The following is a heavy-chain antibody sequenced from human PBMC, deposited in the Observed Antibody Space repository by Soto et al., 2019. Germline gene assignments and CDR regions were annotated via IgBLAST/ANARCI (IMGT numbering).Heavy chain of an antibody. V-gene: IGHV1-69*13. D-gene: IGHD3-10*01. CDR1: GGTFSSYA. CDR2: IIPIFGTA. Sequence: SVKVSCKASGGTFSSYAISWVRQAPGQGLEWMGGIIPIFGTANYAQKFQGRVTITADESTSTAYMELSSLRSEDTAVYYCARDQGRVLWFGELSGGYYYYGMDVWGQGTTVTVSS. J-gene: IGHJ6*02. CDR3: ARDQGRVLWFGELSGGYYYYGMDV.